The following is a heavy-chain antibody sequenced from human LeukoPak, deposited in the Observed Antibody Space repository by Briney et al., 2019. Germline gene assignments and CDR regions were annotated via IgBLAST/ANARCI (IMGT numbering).Heavy chain of an antibody. Sequence: PSQTLSLTCAVYGGSFSGYYWSWIRQPPGKGLEWIGEINHSGSTNYNPSLKSRVTISVDTSKNQFSLKLSSVTAADTAVYYCARLRYFGRLMDVWGKGTTVTVSS. V-gene: IGHV4-34*01. D-gene: IGHD3-9*01. J-gene: IGHJ6*04. CDR3: ARLRYFGRLMDV. CDR2: INHSGST. CDR1: GGSFSGYY.